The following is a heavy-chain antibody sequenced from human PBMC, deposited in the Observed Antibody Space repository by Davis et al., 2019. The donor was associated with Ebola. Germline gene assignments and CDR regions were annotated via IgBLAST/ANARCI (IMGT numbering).Heavy chain of an antibody. CDR3: AKGGATTVTSSYYFDY. D-gene: IGHD4-17*01. CDR2: ISSSGSTI. Sequence: GESLKISCAASGFTFSDYYMSWIRQAPGKGLEWVSYISSSGSTIYYADSVKGRFTISRDNAKNSLYLQMNNLRAEDTALYYCAKGGATTVTSSYYFDYWGQGTLVTVSS. CDR1: GFTFSDYY. J-gene: IGHJ4*02. V-gene: IGHV3-11*01.